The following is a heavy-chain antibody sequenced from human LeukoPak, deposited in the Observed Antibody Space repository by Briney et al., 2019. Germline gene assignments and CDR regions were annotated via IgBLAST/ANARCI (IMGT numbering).Heavy chain of an antibody. CDR1: GGTFSSYA. Sequence: ASVKVSCKASGGTFSSYAISWVRQAPGQGLEWMGGIIPIFGTANYAQKFQGRVTLTTDESTSTAYMELSSLRSEDTAMYYCARGYGDYDDYWGQGTLVTVSS. D-gene: IGHD4-17*01. J-gene: IGHJ4*02. CDR3: ARGYGDYDDY. CDR2: IIPIFGTA. V-gene: IGHV1-69*05.